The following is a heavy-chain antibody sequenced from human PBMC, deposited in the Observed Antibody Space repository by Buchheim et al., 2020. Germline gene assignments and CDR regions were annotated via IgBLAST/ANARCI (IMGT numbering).Heavy chain of an antibody. CDR2: IRYDGSNK. V-gene: IGHV3-30*02. J-gene: IGHJ4*02. CDR3: AKDTDRFGVVIVYYFDY. D-gene: IGHD3-3*01. Sequence: QVQLVESGGGVVQPGRSLRLSCAASGFTFSSYGMHWVRQAPGKGLEWVAFIRYDGSNKYYADPVKGRFTISRDNSKNTLYLQMNSLRAEDTAVYYCAKDTDRFGVVIVYYFDYWGQGTL. CDR1: GFTFSSYG.